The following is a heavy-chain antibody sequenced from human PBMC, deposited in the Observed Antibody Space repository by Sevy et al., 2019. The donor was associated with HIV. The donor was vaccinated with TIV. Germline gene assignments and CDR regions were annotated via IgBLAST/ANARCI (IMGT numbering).Heavy chain of an antibody. CDR2: IRSDGSHE. CDR3: GRDRKVLLVVYAIPFDVFDI. D-gene: IGHD2-8*02. CDR1: GFTFSNHA. Sequence: GGSLRLSCAASGFTFSNHAMHWVRQSPGKGLEWVAFIRSDGSHEYYADSVKGRFTISRDNSKNTVYLQMSSLRPEDTAVYYCGRDRKVLLVVYAIPFDVFDIWGQGTMVTVSS. V-gene: IGHV3-30*02. J-gene: IGHJ3*02.